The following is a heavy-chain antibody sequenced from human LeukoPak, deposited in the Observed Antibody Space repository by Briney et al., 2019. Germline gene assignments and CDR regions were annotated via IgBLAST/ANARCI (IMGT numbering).Heavy chain of an antibody. CDR3: AGIPPQIWFGELSIYYYYMDV. V-gene: IGHV4-34*01. CDR1: GGSFSGYY. CDR2: INHSGST. Sequence: SETLSLTCAVYGGSFSGYYWSWIRQPPGKGLEWIGEINHSGSTNYNPSLKSRVTISVDTSKNQFSLKLSSVTAADTAVYYCAGIPPQIWFGELSIYYYYMDVWGKGTTVTVSS. D-gene: IGHD3-10*01. J-gene: IGHJ6*03.